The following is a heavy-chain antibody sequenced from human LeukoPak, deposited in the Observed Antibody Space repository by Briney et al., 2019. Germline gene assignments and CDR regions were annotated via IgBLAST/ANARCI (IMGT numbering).Heavy chain of an antibody. V-gene: IGHV3-48*04. D-gene: IGHD3-22*01. J-gene: IGHJ4*02. Sequence: GGSLRLSCAASGFTFSSYSMNWVRQAPGKGQEWVSYISSSSSTIYYADSVKGRFTISRDNAKNSLYLQMNSLRAEDTAVYYCARQIVVIDYWGQGTLVTVSS. CDR2: ISSSSSTI. CDR3: ARQIVVIDY. CDR1: GFTFSSYS.